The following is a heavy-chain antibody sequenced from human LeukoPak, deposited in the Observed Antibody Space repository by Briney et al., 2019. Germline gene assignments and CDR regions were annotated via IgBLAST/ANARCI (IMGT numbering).Heavy chain of an antibody. D-gene: IGHD3-16*02. Sequence: SETLSLTCAVYGGSFSGYYWSWIRQPPGKGLERIGEINRSGSTNYNPSLKSRVAISVDTSKNQFSLKLSSVTAADTAVYYCARVGPYDYVWGSYRYSYWFDPWGQGTLVTVSS. CDR2: INRSGST. CDR1: GGSFSGYY. J-gene: IGHJ5*02. CDR3: ARVGPYDYVWGSYRYSYWFDP. V-gene: IGHV4-34*01.